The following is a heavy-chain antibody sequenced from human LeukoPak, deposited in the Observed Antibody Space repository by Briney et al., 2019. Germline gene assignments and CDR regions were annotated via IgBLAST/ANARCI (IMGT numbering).Heavy chain of an antibody. CDR1: GFTFSSYA. Sequence: GGSLRLSCAASGFTFSSYAMSWVRQAPGKGLEWVSAISGSGGSTYYADSVKGRFTISRDNSKNTLYLQMNNLRAEDTAVYYCAKVGPLVVTAIRLHYFDYWGQGTLVTVSS. D-gene: IGHD2-21*02. V-gene: IGHV3-23*01. CDR3: AKVGPLVVTAIRLHYFDY. CDR2: ISGSGGST. J-gene: IGHJ4*02.